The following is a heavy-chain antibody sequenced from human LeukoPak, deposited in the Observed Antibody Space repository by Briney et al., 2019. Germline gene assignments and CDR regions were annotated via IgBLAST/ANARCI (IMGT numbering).Heavy chain of an antibody. CDR3: ARGIYESGPRIAAAGTDY. V-gene: IGHV4-34*01. Sequence: SETLSLTCAVYGGSFSGYYWSWIRQPPGKGLEWIGEINHSGSTSYNPSLKSRVTISVDTSKNQFSLKLSSVTAADTAVYYCARGIYESGPRIAAAGTDYWGQGTLVTVSS. J-gene: IGHJ4*02. CDR1: GGSFSGYY. CDR2: INHSGST. D-gene: IGHD6-13*01.